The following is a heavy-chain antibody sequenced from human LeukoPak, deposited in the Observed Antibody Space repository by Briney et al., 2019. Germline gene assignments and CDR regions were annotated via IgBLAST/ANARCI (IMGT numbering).Heavy chain of an antibody. D-gene: IGHD3-10*01. J-gene: IGHJ4*02. CDR2: ISGSGGST. CDR3: AKDRVVRGVISGE. V-gene: IGHV3-23*01. CDR1: GFTVSSNY. Sequence: GGSLRLSCAASGFTVSSNYMNWVRQAPGKGLEWVSAISGSGGSTYYADSVKGRFTISRDNSKNTLYLQMNSLRAEDTAVYYCAKDRVVRGVISGEWGQGTLVTVSS.